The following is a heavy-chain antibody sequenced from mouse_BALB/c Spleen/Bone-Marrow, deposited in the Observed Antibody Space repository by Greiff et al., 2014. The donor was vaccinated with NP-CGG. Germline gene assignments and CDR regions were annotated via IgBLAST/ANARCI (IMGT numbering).Heavy chain of an antibody. CDR1: GYSFTGYT. D-gene: IGHD2-1*01. CDR3: ARSGLYYGNYLYAMDY. J-gene: IGHJ4*01. Sequence: DVQLVESGPELVKPGASMKISCKASGYSFTGYTMNWVKQSPGKNLEWIGLINPYNGGTSYNQKFKGKATLTVDKSSSTAYMELLSLTSEDSAVYYCARSGLYYGNYLYAMDYWGQGTSVTVSS. CDR2: INPYNGGT. V-gene: IGHV1-18*01.